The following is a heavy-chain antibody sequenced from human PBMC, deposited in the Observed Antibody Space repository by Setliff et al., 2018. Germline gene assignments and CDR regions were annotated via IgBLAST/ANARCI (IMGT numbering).Heavy chain of an antibody. D-gene: IGHD1-7*01. J-gene: IGHJ4*02. CDR3: AKPQVELRWGFES. CDR2: IYSGDRNT. CDR1: GFIFSTYA. Sequence: GGSLRLSCAASGFIFSTYAMSWVRQAPGKGLEWVSTIYSGDRNTFYTDSVKGRFTIFRDGSKNTLFLQMTSLRAEDTAVYYCAKPQVELRWGFESWGQGTPVTVSS. V-gene: IGHV3-23*03.